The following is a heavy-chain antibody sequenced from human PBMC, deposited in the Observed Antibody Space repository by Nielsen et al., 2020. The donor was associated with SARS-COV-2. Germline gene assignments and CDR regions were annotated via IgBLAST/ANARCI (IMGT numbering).Heavy chain of an antibody. CDR2: INAGNGNT. V-gene: IGHV1-3*01. Sequence: ASVKVSCKASGYTFTSYAMHWVRQAPGQRLEWMGWINAGNGNTKYSQKFQGRVTITRDTSASTAYMELSSLRSEDTAVYYCARLPFGVVRGYYYGMDVWGQGTTVTVSS. J-gene: IGHJ6*02. CDR3: ARLPFGVVRGYYYGMDV. CDR1: GYTFTSYA. D-gene: IGHD3-3*01.